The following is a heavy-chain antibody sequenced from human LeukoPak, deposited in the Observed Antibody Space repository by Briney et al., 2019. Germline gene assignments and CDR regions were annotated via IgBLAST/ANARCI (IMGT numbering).Heavy chain of an antibody. CDR2: IYYSGST. Sequence: SETLSLTCTVSGGSLTSHYWSWIRQPAGKGLEWIGYIYYSGSTNYNPSLKSRVTISVDTSKNQFSLKLSSVTAADTAVYSCARLPFNSGYEYFDYWGQGILVTVSS. CDR1: GGSLTSHY. CDR3: ARLPFNSGYEYFDY. D-gene: IGHD5-12*01. J-gene: IGHJ4*02. V-gene: IGHV4-59*11.